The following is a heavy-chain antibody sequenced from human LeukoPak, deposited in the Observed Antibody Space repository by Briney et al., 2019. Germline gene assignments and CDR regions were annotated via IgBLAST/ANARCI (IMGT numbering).Heavy chain of an antibody. CDR3: ARGGDGYNLDYYYYMDV. V-gene: IGHV1-69*06. CDR2: IVPMFGTA. CDR1: GGTFSSYA. J-gene: IGHJ6*03. D-gene: IGHD5-24*01. Sequence: PVKVSCKASGGTFSSYAIRWVRQAPGQGLEWMGGIVPMFGTADYAQKLQGRVTITADKSTSTAYMELSSLRSEDTAVYYCARGGDGYNLDYYYYMDVWGKGTTVTVSS.